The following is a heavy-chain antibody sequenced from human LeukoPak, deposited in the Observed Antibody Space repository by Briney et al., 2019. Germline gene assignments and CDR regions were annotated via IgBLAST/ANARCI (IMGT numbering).Heavy chain of an antibody. Sequence: GGSLRLSCAASGFTFGDFDMSWIRRAPGKGREWVSYISSSGSTIYYADSVKGRFTISRDNAKNSLYLQMNSLRAEDTAVYYCARAGLSSGHLGYYWGQGTLVTVSS. J-gene: IGHJ4*02. CDR2: ISSSGSTI. D-gene: IGHD6-19*01. CDR3: ARAGLSSGHLGYY. CDR1: GFTFGDFD. V-gene: IGHV3-11*04.